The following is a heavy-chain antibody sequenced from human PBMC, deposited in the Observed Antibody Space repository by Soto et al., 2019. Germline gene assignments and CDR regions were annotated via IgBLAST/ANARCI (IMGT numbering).Heavy chain of an antibody. Sequence: QVQLVESGGGVGHPGRSLSLSCAGSGFMFSNNGMHWVRRAPGKGLEWVAFISYDGSETFYADSVKGRFTISRDNSKSTLFLHISSLKNEDTAVYYCAITSVADASFDYWGQGTLVTVSS. CDR1: GFMFSNNG. CDR2: ISYDGSET. D-gene: IGHD4-4*01. CDR3: AITSVADASFDY. J-gene: IGHJ4*02. V-gene: IGHV3-30*03.